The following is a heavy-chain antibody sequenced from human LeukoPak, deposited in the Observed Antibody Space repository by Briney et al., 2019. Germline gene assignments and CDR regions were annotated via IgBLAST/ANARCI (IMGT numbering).Heavy chain of an antibody. D-gene: IGHD2-8*01. CDR1: GYTFTGYY. Sequence: ASVKVSCKASGYTFTGYYMHWVRQAPGEGGEWMGRINPNRGGTNYAQKFQGRDTMTRGTSISTAYMELSRLRSDDTAVYYCASGFLTCTNGVCHPPDYYYYMDVWGKGTTVTVSS. CDR2: INPNRGGT. V-gene: IGHV1-2*06. CDR3: ASGFLTCTNGVCHPPDYYYYMDV. J-gene: IGHJ6*03.